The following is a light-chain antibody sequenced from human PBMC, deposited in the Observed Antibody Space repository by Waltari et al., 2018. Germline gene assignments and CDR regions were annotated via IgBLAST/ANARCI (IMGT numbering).Light chain of an antibody. CDR2: DAS. Sequence: EIVLTQSPATLSLSPGERATLSCRASQSVGSYLAWYKQKPGQATRLLIYDASSRATGIPAMFSGSWSGTDFTLTISSLDPEDFAVYYCQQLNNWPPEVTFGPGTKVDVK. J-gene: IGKJ3*01. V-gene: IGKV3-11*01. CDR3: QQLNNWPPEVT. CDR1: QSVGSY.